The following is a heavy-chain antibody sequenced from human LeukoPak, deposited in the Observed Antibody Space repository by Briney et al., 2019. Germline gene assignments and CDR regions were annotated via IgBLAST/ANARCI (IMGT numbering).Heavy chain of an antibody. D-gene: IGHD6-13*01. V-gene: IGHV3-7*01. J-gene: IGHJ4*02. CDR3: ARDSHSSSWYSEFDY. Sequence: PGGSLRLSCEVSIFTISNYWMSWVRQAPGKGLEWVANIKQDGSEKNYVDSVKGRFTISRDNAKNSLYLQMNSLRAEDTAVYYCARDSHSSSWYSEFDYWGQGTLVTVSS. CDR2: IKQDGSEK. CDR1: IFTISNYW.